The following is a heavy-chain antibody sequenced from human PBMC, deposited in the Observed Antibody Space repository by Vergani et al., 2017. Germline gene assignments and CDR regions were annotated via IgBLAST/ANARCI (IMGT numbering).Heavy chain of an antibody. CDR1: GGTFSSYA. CDR3: AKANMEFVVVVVMFDY. V-gene: IGHV1-69*04. J-gene: IGHJ4*02. Sequence: QVQLVQSGAEVKKPGSSVKVSCKASGGTFSSYAISWVRQAPGQGLKWMGRIIPILGIANYAQKFQGRVTITADKSTSTAYMELSSLRAADTAVYYCAKANMEFVVVVVMFDYWGQGTLVTVSS. CDR2: IIPILGIA. D-gene: IGHD2-15*01.